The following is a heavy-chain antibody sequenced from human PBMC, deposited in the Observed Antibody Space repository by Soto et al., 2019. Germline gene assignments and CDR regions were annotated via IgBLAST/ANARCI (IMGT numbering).Heavy chain of an antibody. V-gene: IGHV4-59*01. J-gene: IGHJ4*02. CDR2: IYYSGST. CDR1: GGSISSYY. D-gene: IGHD6-6*01. CDR3: ASYSSSSGHNYFDY. Sequence: SETLSLTCTVSGGSISSYYWSWIRQPPGKGLEWIGYIYYSGSTNYNPSLKSRVTISVDTSKNQFSLKLSSVTAADTAVYYCASYSSSSGHNYFDYWGQGTLVTVSS.